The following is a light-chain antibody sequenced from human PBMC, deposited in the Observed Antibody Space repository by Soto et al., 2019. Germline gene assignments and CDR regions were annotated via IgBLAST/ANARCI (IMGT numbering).Light chain of an antibody. CDR2: SAS. CDR1: QGISDC. CDR3: QRTYNSPCT. Sequence: DIQLTQSPSSLSASVGNRVTIACRVSQGISDCLNWYRQKPGEVPKVLIYSASISQSGVPCRFSGSGSGTDFTLTISSLQPEDIATYYGQRTYNSPCTFGPGPKVDVK. V-gene: IGKV1-27*01. J-gene: IGKJ3*01.